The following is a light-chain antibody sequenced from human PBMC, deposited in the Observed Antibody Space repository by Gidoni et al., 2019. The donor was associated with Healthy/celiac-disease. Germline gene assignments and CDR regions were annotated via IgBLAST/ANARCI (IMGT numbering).Light chain of an antibody. V-gene: IGKV1-39*01. CDR1: QSISSY. J-gene: IGKJ2*01. Sequence: DIQMTQSPSSLYASVGDSVTITCRANQSISSYLNWYQQKPGKAPKLLIYAASSLQSGVPSRFSGSGAGTDFTLTISSLQPEDSATYYCQQSYSTPHTFGQGTKLEIK. CDR3: QQSYSTPHT. CDR2: AAS.